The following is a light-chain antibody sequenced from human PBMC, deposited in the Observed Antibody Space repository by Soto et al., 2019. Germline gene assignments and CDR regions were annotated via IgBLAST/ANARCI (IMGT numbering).Light chain of an antibody. CDR3: QQFNSYPIT. CDR1: QTISSW. CDR2: KAS. V-gene: IGKV1-5*03. J-gene: IGKJ5*01. Sequence: DIQMTQSASTLSGSVGDRVTITCRASQTISSWLAWYQQKPGKAPKLLIYKASTLKSGVPSRFSGSGSGTEFTLTISSLQPDDFATYYCQQFNSYPITFGQGTRLENK.